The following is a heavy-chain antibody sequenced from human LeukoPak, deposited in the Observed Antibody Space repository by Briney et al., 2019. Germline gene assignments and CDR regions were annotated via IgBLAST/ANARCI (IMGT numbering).Heavy chain of an antibody. D-gene: IGHD2-15*01. Sequence: SETLSLTCTVSGGSISVDTYYCAWIRQPPGRGLEWIGSVYYSGRTDYNPSLKSRVTISVDTSKNQFSLKLSSVTAADTAVYYCARGGGLFNYYYYMDVWGKGTTVTVSS. V-gene: IGHV4-39*07. CDR3: ARGGGLFNYYYYMDV. CDR2: VYYSGRT. CDR1: GGSISVDTYY. J-gene: IGHJ6*03.